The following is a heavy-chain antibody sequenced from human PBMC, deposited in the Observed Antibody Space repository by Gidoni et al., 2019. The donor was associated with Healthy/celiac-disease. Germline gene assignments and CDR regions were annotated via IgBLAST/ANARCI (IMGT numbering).Heavy chain of an antibody. Sequence: QLQLVQSGAEVKKPWSSVKVSFNASGCTFLSYAISWVRQAPGQRLEWMGGIIPTFGTANYAQKFQGRVTITADESTSTAYMELSSLRSEDTAVYYCARVGGGDWAGVDNWFDPGGQGTLVTVSS. D-gene: IGHD2-21*01. CDR3: ARVGGGDWAGVDNWFDP. CDR1: GCTFLSYA. J-gene: IGHJ5*02. CDR2: IIPTFGTA. V-gene: IGHV1-69*01.